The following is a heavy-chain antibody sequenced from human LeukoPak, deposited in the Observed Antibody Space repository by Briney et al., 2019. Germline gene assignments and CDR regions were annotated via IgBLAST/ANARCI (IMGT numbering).Heavy chain of an antibody. CDR2: IKGDGSEK. J-gene: IGHJ4*02. CDR1: GFPFSTFW. V-gene: IGHV3-7*01. CDR3: VQGGHFDF. Sequence: PGGSLRLSCVASGFPFSTFWMTWGRQAPGKGLEWVANIKGDGSEKYYVDSVKGRFTISRDNAKNSMYLEMNSLRAEDTAVYYCVQGGHFDFWGQGALVTVSS. D-gene: IGHD3-16*01.